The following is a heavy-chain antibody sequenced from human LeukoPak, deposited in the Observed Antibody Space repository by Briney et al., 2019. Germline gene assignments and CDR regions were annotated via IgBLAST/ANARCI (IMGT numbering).Heavy chain of an antibody. CDR3: ARGSSGSYPGYFDY. V-gene: IGHV3-74*01. CDR1: GFTFSSYW. CDR2: INSDGSST. D-gene: IGHD1-26*01. Sequence: GGSLRLSCAASGFTFSSYWMHWVRQAPGKGLVWVSRINSDGSSTSYADSVEGRFTISRDNAKNTLYLQMNSLRAEDTAVYYCARGSSGSYPGYFDYWGQGTLVTISS. J-gene: IGHJ4*02.